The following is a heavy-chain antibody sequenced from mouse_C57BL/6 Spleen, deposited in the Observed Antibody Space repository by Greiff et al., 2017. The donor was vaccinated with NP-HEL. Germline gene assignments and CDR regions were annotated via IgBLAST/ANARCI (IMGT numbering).Heavy chain of an antibody. CDR1: GYTFTSYW. J-gene: IGHJ2*01. CDR2: IYPSDSET. CDR3: ARRFDYYGSSGFDY. Sequence: VQLQQPGAELVRPGSSVKLSCKASGYTFTSYWMDWVKQRPGQGLEWIGNIYPSDSETHYNQKFKDKATLTVDKSSSTAYMQLSSLTSEDSAVYYCARRFDYYGSSGFDYWGQGTTLTVSS. V-gene: IGHV1-61*01. D-gene: IGHD1-1*01.